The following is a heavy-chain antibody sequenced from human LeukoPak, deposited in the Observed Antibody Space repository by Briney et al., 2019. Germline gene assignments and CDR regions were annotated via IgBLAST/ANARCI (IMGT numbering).Heavy chain of an antibody. CDR1: GRSISSGDYY. V-gene: IGHV4-30-4*01. D-gene: IGHD4-17*01. J-gene: IGHJ4*02. CDR3: ARSWGGDYALNS. CDR2: IYYSENT. Sequence: SETLSLTCTVSGRSISSGDYYWSWIRQPPGKGLEWIGYIYYSENTYYNPSLKSRVTMSVDTSKNQFSLKLSSVTAADTAVYYCARSWGGDYALNSWGQGTLVTVSS.